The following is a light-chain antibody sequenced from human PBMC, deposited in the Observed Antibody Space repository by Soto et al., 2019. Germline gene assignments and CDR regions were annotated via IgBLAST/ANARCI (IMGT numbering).Light chain of an antibody. CDR1: QSISSY. Sequence: DFQMTQTPSSLSASVGGGITISFRASQSISSYLNWYQQKPGKAPKLLIYATSSLQSGVPSRFSGSGSGTDFTLTISSLQPEDFATYYCQQTYSAPPLFGQGTKV. J-gene: IGKJ1*01. CDR2: ATS. CDR3: QQTYSAPPL. V-gene: IGKV1-39*01.